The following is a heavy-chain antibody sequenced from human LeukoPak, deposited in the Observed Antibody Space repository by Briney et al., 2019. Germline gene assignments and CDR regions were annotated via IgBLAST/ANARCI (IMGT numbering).Heavy chain of an antibody. CDR2: FDPEDGET. Sequence: ASVKVSCKVSGYTLTELSMHWVRQAPGKGLEWMGGFDPEDGETIYAQKFQGGVTMTEDTSTDTAYMELSSLRSEDTAVYYCATFSDFWSGFDYWGQGTLVTVSS. V-gene: IGHV1-24*01. CDR1: GYTLTELS. D-gene: IGHD3-3*01. J-gene: IGHJ4*02. CDR3: ATFSDFWSGFDY.